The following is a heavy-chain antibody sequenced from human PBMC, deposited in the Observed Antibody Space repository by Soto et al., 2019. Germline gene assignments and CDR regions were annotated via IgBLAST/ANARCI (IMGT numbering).Heavy chain of an antibody. J-gene: IGHJ4*02. V-gene: IGHV4-34*01. CDR1: GGSFSGYY. CDR3: ARRLRWLQSPLFDY. CDR2: INHSGST. Sequence: QVQLQQWGAGLLKPSETLSLTCAVYGGSFSGYYWSWIRQPPGKGLEWIGEINHSGSTNYNPSLKSRVTISVDTSKNQFSRKLSSVTAADTAVYYCARRLRWLQSPLFDYWGQGTLVTVSS. D-gene: IGHD5-12*01.